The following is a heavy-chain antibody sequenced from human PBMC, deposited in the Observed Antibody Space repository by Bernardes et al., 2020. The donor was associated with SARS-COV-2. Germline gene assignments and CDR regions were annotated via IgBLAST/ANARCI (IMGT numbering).Heavy chain of an antibody. D-gene: IGHD4-4*01. CDR1: GFTFRDYT. V-gene: IGHV3-33*06. CDR2: IWHDGSRE. J-gene: IGHJ6*02. CDR3: AKDYSVIGQAGYYYGLDV. Sequence: GGSLRLSCAASGFTFRDYTMHWFRQAPGKGLEWVSVIWHDGSREYYVDSVKGRFTISRDNSKNTLYLQMNSLRAEDTAVYYCAKDYSVIGQAGYYYGLDVWGQGNTVTVSS.